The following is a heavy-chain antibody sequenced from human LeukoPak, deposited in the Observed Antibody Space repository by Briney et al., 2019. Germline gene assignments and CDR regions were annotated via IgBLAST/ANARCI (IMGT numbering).Heavy chain of an antibody. Sequence: PGGSLRLSCAASGFTFSSYGMHWVRQAPGKGLEWVAVIWYDGSNKYYADSVKGRFTISRDNSKNTLYLQMNSLRAEDTAVYYCARDRGACYFDYWGQGTLVTVSS. CDR1: GFTFSSYG. J-gene: IGHJ4*02. D-gene: IGHD3-16*01. V-gene: IGHV3-33*01. CDR3: ARDRGACYFDY. CDR2: IWYDGSNK.